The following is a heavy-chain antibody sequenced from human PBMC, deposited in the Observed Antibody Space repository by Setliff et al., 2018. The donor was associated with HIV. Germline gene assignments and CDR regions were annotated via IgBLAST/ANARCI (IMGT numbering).Heavy chain of an antibody. J-gene: IGHJ4*02. CDR2: MNPNSGNT. D-gene: IGHD3-22*01. CDR1: GYTFTSYD. Sequence: ASVKVSCKASGYTFTSYDINWVRQATGQGLEWMGWMNPNSGNTGYAQKFQGRVTMTTDTSTNTVYLELTSLRSDDTAVYYCARGTYDSDYWGQGTLVTVSS. V-gene: IGHV1-8*02. CDR3: ARGTYDSDY.